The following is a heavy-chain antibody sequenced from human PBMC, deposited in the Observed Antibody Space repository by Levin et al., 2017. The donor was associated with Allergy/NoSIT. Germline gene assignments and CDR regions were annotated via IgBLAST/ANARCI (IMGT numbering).Heavy chain of an antibody. Sequence: PGGSLRFSCAASGFTFSSYSMNWVRQAPGKGLEWVSSISSSSSHIYYADSVKGAFTISRDNAKNSLYLQMKSLRAEDTAVYYCAREGWFGELLPWGQGTLVTVSS. CDR1: GFTFSSYS. CDR2: ISSSSSHI. D-gene: IGHD3-10*01. V-gene: IGHV3-21*01. CDR3: AREGWFGELLP. J-gene: IGHJ4*02.